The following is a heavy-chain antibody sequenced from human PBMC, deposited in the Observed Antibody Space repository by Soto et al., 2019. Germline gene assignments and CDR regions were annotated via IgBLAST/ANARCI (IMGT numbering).Heavy chain of an antibody. CDR2: IIPIFGTA. Sequence: QVQLVQSGAEVKKPGSSVKVSCKASGGTFSSYAISWVRQAPGQGLEWMGGIIPIFGTANYAQKFQGRVTLTADESTSTAYMELRSLRSEDTAVYYCAPHFRSGQSRAYYCGMDVWGQGTTVTVSS. CDR1: GGTFSSYA. CDR3: APHFRSGQSRAYYCGMDV. D-gene: IGHD3-3*02. J-gene: IGHJ6*02. V-gene: IGHV1-69*12.